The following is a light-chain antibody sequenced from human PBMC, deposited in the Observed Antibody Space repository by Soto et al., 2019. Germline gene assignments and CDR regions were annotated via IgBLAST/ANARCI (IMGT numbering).Light chain of an antibody. J-gene: IGKJ1*01. CDR1: QSISSY. CDR3: QQSYSTTRT. CDR2: AAS. Sequence: DIQMTQPPSSLSASVGDRVTITCRASQSISSYLNWYQQKPGKAPKLLIYAASSLQSGVPSMFSGSGSGTDFTLTISSLQPEDFATYYCQQSYSTTRTFGQGTKVDI. V-gene: IGKV1-39*01.